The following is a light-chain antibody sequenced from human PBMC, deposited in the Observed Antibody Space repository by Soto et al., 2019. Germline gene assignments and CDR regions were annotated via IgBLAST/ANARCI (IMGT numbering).Light chain of an antibody. V-gene: IGKV3-20*01. J-gene: IGKJ5*01. CDR1: QSISSS. Sequence: EIVLTQSPGTLSLTPGERATLSCRASQSISSSLAWYQQKPGLAPTLLISDASNRASGVPDRFTGGGSGTDFSLTICRLEPEDFALYYCQQYVGSPITFGQGTRLEI. CDR2: DAS. CDR3: QQYVGSPIT.